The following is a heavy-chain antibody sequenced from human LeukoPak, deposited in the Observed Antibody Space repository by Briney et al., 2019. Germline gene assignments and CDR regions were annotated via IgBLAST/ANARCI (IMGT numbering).Heavy chain of an antibody. CDR1: GGSFSGYY. Sequence: SETLSLTCAVYGGSFSGYYWSWIRQPPGKGLEWIGEINHSGSTNYNPSLKSRVTISVDTSENQFSLKLSSVTAADTAVYYCARLYYYGSGSYFRPYYYYMDVWGKGTTVTVSS. CDR2: INHSGST. D-gene: IGHD3-10*01. J-gene: IGHJ6*03. CDR3: ARLYYYGSGSYFRPYYYYMDV. V-gene: IGHV4-34*01.